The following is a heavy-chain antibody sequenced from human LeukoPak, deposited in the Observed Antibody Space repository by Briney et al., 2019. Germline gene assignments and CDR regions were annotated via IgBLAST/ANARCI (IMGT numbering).Heavy chain of an antibody. Sequence: GGSLRLSCAASGSTFSSYWMSWVRQAPGKGLEWVANIKQDGSEKYYVDSVKGRFTISRDNAKNSLYLQMNSLRAEDTAVYYCARGGSPGWLRVGYWGQGTLVTVSS. J-gene: IGHJ4*02. V-gene: IGHV3-7*01. CDR3: ARGGSPGWLRVGY. CDR2: IKQDGSEK. CDR1: GSTFSSYW. D-gene: IGHD5-12*01.